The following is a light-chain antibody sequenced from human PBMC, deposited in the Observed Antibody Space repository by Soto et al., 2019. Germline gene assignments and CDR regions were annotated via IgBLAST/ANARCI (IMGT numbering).Light chain of an antibody. CDR3: QQYGSSRT. J-gene: IGKJ1*01. CDR2: DAS. Sequence: EIVLTQSPGTLSLSPGERATLSCRASQSVSSTSLAWYQQKPGQAPRLLIYDASTRATGIPARFSGSGSGTEFTLTINSLQSEDFAVYYCQQYGSSRTFGQGTKVDIK. CDR1: QSVSSTS. V-gene: IGKV3-20*01.